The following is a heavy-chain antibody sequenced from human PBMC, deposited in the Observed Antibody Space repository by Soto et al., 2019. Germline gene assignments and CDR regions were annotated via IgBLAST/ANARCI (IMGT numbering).Heavy chain of an antibody. J-gene: IGHJ6*03. Sequence: QVQLVESGGGLVKPGGSLRLSCAASGFTFSDYYMSWIRQAPGKGLEWVAYISNSGSTIYYAESVKGRFTISRDNAKNSLYLQMNSRRAGDTAVYYCASARTHLYCSGGSCSHYYYYYMDVWGKGTTVTVSS. CDR2: ISNSGSTI. V-gene: IGHV3-11*01. D-gene: IGHD2-15*01. CDR3: ASARTHLYCSGGSCSHYYYYYMDV. CDR1: GFTFSDYY.